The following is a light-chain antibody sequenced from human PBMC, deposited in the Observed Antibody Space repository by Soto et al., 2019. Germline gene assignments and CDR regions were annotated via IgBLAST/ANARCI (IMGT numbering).Light chain of an antibody. Sequence: TVLTMSGGTLSLSTGETATLSCRASQSVSNNYLAWYQQKPGQAPRLLIYGASNRATGIPDRFSGSGSGTDFTLTISRLEPEDFAVYYCQQYGSSGTFGQGTKVDIK. V-gene: IGKV3-20*01. CDR2: GAS. CDR1: QSVSNNY. J-gene: IGKJ1*01. CDR3: QQYGSSGT.